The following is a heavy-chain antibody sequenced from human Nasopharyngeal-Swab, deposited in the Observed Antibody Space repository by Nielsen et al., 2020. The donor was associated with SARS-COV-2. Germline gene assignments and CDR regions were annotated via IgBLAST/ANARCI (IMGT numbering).Heavy chain of an antibody. J-gene: IGHJ4*02. V-gene: IGHV1-3*01. Sequence: ASVKVSCKASGYTLSTYAMYWVRQAPRQRPEFMGWINAGKGNTYYSQKFQGRVRISRDTSANTVYMELSRLRSADTAVYYCARVPAVAASRIDYWGQGTLVTVSS. CDR1: GYTLSTYA. D-gene: IGHD6-19*01. CDR2: INAGKGNT. CDR3: ARVPAVAASRIDY.